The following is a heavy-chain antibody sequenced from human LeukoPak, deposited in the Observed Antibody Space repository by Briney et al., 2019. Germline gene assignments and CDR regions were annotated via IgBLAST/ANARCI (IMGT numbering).Heavy chain of an antibody. CDR1: GGSISNDY. V-gene: IGHV4-59*01. CDR3: TRGRLRSAQDS. CDR2: ISYSEIT. J-gene: IGHJ4*02. D-gene: IGHD6-6*01. Sequence: SETLSLTCTVSGGSISNDYWSWFRQPPGKGLEWVGCISYSEITNYNPSLKSRVTISVDTSRTQFSLKLFSATAADTAVYYCTRGRLRSAQDSWGQGTLVTVSS.